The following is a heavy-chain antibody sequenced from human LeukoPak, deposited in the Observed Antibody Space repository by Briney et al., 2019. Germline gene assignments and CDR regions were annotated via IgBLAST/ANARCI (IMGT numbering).Heavy chain of an antibody. CDR2: INAGNGNT. CDR1: GGTFSSYA. Sequence: GSSVKVSCKASGGTFSSYAISWVRQAPGQGLEWMGWINAGNGNTKYSQKFQGRVTITRDTSANTAYMELSSLRSEDTAVYYCARGLLWFGELLDYWGQGTLVTVSS. CDR3: ARGLLWFGELLDY. V-gene: IGHV1-3*01. D-gene: IGHD3-10*01. J-gene: IGHJ4*02.